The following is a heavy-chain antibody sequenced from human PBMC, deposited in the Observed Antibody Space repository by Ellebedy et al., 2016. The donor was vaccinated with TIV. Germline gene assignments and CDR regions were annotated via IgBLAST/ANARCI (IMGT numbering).Heavy chain of an antibody. CDR1: GFTFGDYA. V-gene: IGHV3-49*04. Sequence: PGGSLRLSCTGSGFTFGDYALGWVRQAPGKGLEWISFIRSKAYGGTTNYAASLKGRFTISRDDSKNIAYLPMSSLKTEDTAVYFCTRGPPWGSWGQGTLVTVSS. J-gene: IGHJ5*02. CDR3: TRGPPWGS. CDR2: IRSKAYGGTT. D-gene: IGHD1-14*01.